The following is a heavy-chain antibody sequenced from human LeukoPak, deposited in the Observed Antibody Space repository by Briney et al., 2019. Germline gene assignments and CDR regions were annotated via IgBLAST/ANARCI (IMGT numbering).Heavy chain of an antibody. CDR1: GFTFSSYW. V-gene: IGHV3-7*01. CDR3: ARPRYSYGTYFDL. D-gene: IGHD5-18*01. CDR2: IKQDGSEK. J-gene: IGHJ2*01. Sequence: RPGGSLRLSCAASGFTFSSYWMSWVRQAPGKGLEWVANIKQDGSEKYYVDSVKGRFTISRDNAKNSLYLQMNSLRTEDTAVYYCARPRYSYGTYFDLWGRGTLVTVSS.